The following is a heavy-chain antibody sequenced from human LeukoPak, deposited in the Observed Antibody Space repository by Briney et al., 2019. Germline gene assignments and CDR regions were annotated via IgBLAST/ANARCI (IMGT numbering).Heavy chain of an antibody. CDR3: ARRAGDYSHPYDY. Sequence: GGSLRLSCAASGFTFSSYGMHWVRQAPGKGLEWVAFIRYDGSNKYYADSVKGRFTISRDNSKNTLYLQMNSLRAEDTAVYYCARRAGDYSHPYDYWGQGTLVTVSS. CDR2: IRYDGSNK. D-gene: IGHD3-22*01. CDR1: GFTFSSYG. J-gene: IGHJ4*02. V-gene: IGHV3-30*02.